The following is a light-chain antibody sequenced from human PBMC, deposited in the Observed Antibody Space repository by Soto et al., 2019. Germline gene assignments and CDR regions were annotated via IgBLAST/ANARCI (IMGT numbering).Light chain of an antibody. CDR1: QSVSNNY. V-gene: IGKV3-20*01. J-gene: IGKJ1*01. Sequence: EIVLTQSPGTLSLSTGERATLSCRASQSVSNNYLAWYQQKPGQAPRLLIYGASNRATGIPDRFSGSGSGTEFTLTINRLEPEDFAVYYCQQYGVSPRTFGQGTKVDI. CDR2: GAS. CDR3: QQYGVSPRT.